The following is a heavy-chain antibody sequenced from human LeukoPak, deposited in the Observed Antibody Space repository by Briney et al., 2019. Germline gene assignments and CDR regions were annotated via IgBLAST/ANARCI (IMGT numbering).Heavy chain of an antibody. Sequence: PSETLSLTCAVYGGSFSGYYWSWIRQRPGKGLEWIGEINHSGSTNYNPSLKSRVTISVDTSKNQFSLKLSSVTAADTAVYYCARIRTYYYGSGSYSSGYYYYYMDVWGKGTTVTVSS. D-gene: IGHD3-10*01. V-gene: IGHV4-34*01. CDR3: ARIRTYYYGSGSYSSGYYYYYMDV. CDR1: GGSFSGYY. CDR2: INHSGST. J-gene: IGHJ6*03.